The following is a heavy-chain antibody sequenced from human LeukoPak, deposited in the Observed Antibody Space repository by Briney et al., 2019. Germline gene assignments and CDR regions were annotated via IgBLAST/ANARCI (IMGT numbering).Heavy chain of an antibody. CDR3: ARLPRVVPAAIDY. CDR1: GGSISSSSYY. D-gene: IGHD2-2*01. Sequence: PSETLSLTCTVSGGSISSSSYYWGWIRQPPGKGLEWIGSIYYSGSTYYNPSPKSRVTISVDTSKNQFSLKLSSVTAADTAVYYCARLPRVVPAAIDYWGQGTLVTVSS. J-gene: IGHJ4*02. V-gene: IGHV4-39*01. CDR2: IYYSGST.